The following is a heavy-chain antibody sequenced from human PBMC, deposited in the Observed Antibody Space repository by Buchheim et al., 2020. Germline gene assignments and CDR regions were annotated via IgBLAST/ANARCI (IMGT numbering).Heavy chain of an antibody. V-gene: IGHV3-7*01. CDR2: IKQDGSEK. J-gene: IGHJ4*02. D-gene: IGHD6-13*01. CDR3: ARAGGTSWADY. Sequence: EVQLGESGGGLVQPGGSLRVSCAASGFTFSSYWMSWVRQAPGKGLEWVANIKQDGSEKNYADSVKGRFTISRDTAKNSLYLQMNSLRVEDTAVYYCARAGGTSWADYWGQGTL. CDR1: GFTFSSYW.